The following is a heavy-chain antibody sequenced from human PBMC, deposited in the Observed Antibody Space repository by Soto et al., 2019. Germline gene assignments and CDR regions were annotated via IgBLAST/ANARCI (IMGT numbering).Heavy chain of an antibody. V-gene: IGHV1-18*01. CDR3: ARGVQFSAYLGYYMDV. CDR2: INPDNGDT. CDR1: GYTFNNFG. J-gene: IGHJ6*03. Sequence: QVQLVQSGGEVKKPGASLKVSCKASGYTFNNFGVTWVRQAPGQGLEWIGWINPDNGDTNYAQKFQGRTTMTTDSFTSTAYMELRGLRSDDPAVYYCARGVQFSAYLGYYMDVWGEGTAVTVSS. D-gene: IGHD3-10*02.